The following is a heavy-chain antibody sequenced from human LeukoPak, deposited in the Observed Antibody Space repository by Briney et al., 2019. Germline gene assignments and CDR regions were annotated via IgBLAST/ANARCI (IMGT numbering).Heavy chain of an antibody. CDR2: IYYSGST. V-gene: IGHV4-59*01. D-gene: IGHD1-26*01. CDR3: ARDIGSYYFDY. CDR1: GGSISSYY. Sequence: SETLSLTCTVSGGSISSYYWSWIRQPPGKGLEWIGYIYYSGSTNYNPSLKSRVTISVDTSKNQFSPKLSSVTAADTAVYYCARDIGSYYFDYWGQGTLVTVSS. J-gene: IGHJ4*02.